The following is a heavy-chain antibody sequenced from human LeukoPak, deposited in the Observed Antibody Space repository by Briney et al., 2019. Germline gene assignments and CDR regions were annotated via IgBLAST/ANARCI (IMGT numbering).Heavy chain of an antibody. J-gene: IGHJ5*02. CDR1: GGSISSYY. D-gene: IGHD3-10*01. V-gene: IGHV4-59*01. Sequence: PSETLSLTCAVSGGSISSYYWSWIRQPPGKGLEWIGYIYYSGSTNYNPSLKSRVTISVDTSKNQFSLKLSSVTAADTAVYYCARDLHHYGRQWFDPWGQGTLVTVSS. CDR2: IYYSGST. CDR3: ARDLHHYGRQWFDP.